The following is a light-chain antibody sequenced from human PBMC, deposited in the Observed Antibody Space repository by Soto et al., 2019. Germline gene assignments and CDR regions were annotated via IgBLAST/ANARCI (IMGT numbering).Light chain of an antibody. CDR2: DVS. J-gene: IGLJ3*02. CDR1: NSDIGGYNY. CDR3: CSYAGTYNFWV. V-gene: IGLV2-11*01. Sequence: QSALTQPRSVSWSPGQSVTISCTGTNSDIGGYNYVSWYQQHPGKAPKVMIYDVSRRPSGVPDRFSGSKSGNTASLTISGLQAEDEAEYYCCSYAGTYNFWVFGGGTKLTVL.